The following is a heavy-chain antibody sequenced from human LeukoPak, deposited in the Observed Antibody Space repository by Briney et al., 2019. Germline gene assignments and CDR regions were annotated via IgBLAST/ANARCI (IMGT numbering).Heavy chain of an antibody. V-gene: IGHV3-21*01. CDR1: GFTFSSCS. CDR3: ARASSGGAFDI. D-gene: IGHD4-23*01. J-gene: IGHJ3*02. Sequence: PGGSLRLSCAASGFTFSSCSMNWVRQAPGKGLEWVSSISSSSSYIYYADSVKGRFTISRDNAKNSLYLQMNSLRAEDTAVYYCARASSGGAFDIWGQGTMVTVSS. CDR2: ISSSSSYI.